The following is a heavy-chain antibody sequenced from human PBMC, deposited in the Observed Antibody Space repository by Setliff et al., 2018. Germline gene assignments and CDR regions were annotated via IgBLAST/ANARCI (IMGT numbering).Heavy chain of an antibody. J-gene: IGHJ4*02. CDR3: ARGGTTIRRYDC. D-gene: IGHD1-1*01. Sequence: PGGSLRLSCAASGFTFTSYSMNWVRQAPGKGLKWVSSLDTTSSYIFYADSGKGRFTISRDNAKNSLYLQMNSLRADDTAVYYCARGGTTIRRYDCWGQGTLVTVSS. CDR2: LDTTSSYI. CDR1: GFTFTSYS. V-gene: IGHV3-21*01.